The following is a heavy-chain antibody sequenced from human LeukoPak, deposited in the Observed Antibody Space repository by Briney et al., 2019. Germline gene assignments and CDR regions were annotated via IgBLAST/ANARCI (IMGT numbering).Heavy chain of an antibody. Sequence: GGSLRLSCAASGFSVSNTYMSWVRQAPGKGLEWVSIIYSGGNTYYADSVKGRFTISRDNSKNTLYLQMNSLRAEDTAVYYCARVDYGDYGFDYWGQGTLVTVSS. CDR2: IYSGGNT. CDR3: ARVDYGDYGFDY. J-gene: IGHJ4*02. D-gene: IGHD4-17*01. CDR1: GFSVSNTY. V-gene: IGHV3-53*01.